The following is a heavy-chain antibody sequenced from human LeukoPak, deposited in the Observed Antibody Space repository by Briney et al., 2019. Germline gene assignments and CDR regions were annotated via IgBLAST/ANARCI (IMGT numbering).Heavy chain of an antibody. D-gene: IGHD6-19*01. CDR3: ARFFGSDWCKVIDY. Sequence: PGGSLRLSCAASEFTFSNYAMSWVRQAPGKGLEWVSSISASGGETYVVDSVKGRFSISRDNSKNTLYLQMNSLRAEDTAVYYCARFFGSDWCKVIDYWGQGTLVTVSS. J-gene: IGHJ4*02. CDR2: ISASGGET. V-gene: IGHV3-23*01. CDR1: EFTFSNYA.